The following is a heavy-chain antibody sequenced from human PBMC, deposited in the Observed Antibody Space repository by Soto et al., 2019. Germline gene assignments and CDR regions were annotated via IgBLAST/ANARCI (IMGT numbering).Heavy chain of an antibody. J-gene: IGHJ4*02. D-gene: IGHD3-16*01. CDR2: ISFTGDT. V-gene: IGHV4-61*08. Sequence: PSETLSLTCTVFGGSVSSGAYYWTWIRQAPGKGLEWIGYISFTGDTTYNPSLRSRVAIAVDTSKNQFSLRLRSATAADTALYYCSRGGHYYEGMIWGQGTLVNVS. CDR3: SRGGHYYEGMI. CDR1: GGSVSSGAYY.